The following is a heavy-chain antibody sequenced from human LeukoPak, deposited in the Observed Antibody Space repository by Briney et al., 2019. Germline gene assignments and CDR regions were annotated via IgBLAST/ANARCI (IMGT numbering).Heavy chain of an antibody. CDR3: ARDLQFGADVYVWGSYRYGFDY. CDR1: GYTFTSYG. CDR2: ISAYNGNT. D-gene: IGHD3-16*02. V-gene: IGHV1-18*01. J-gene: IGHJ4*02. Sequence: ASVKVSCKASGYTFTSYGISWVRQAPGQGLEWMGWISAYNGNTNYAQKLQGRVTMTTDTSTSTAYMELRSLRSDDTAVYYCARDLQFGADVYVWGSYRYGFDYWGQGTLVTVSS.